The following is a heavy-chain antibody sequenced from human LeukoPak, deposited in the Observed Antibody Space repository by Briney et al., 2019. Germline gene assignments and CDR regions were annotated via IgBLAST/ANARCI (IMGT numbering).Heavy chain of an antibody. V-gene: IGHV3-53*01. J-gene: IGHJ3*02. Sequence: GGSLRLSCSASGFTVSSNYSSSVRQAPGKGLEWVSVIYSGGSTYYADSVKSRFTISRDSSKNTLYLQMNSLRAEDTAVYYCARFSDYFDAFDIWGQGTMVTVSS. CDR2: IYSGGST. CDR3: ARFSDYFDAFDI. CDR1: GFTVSSNY. D-gene: IGHD2/OR15-2a*01.